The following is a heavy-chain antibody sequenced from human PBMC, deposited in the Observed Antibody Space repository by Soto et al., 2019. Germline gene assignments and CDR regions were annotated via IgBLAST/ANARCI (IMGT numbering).Heavy chain of an antibody. V-gene: IGHV3-20*04. J-gene: IGHJ6*03. Sequence: GGSLRLSCAASGFSFGDYDMNWVRQAPGKGLEWVAAIKWNGGTTGFADFVKGRFTISRDNAKNSLYLQMNSLRAEDTALYYSARAGPGAYYMDVWGKGTTVTVSS. CDR1: GFSFGDYD. D-gene: IGHD3-10*01. CDR3: ARAGPGAYYMDV. CDR2: IKWNGGTT.